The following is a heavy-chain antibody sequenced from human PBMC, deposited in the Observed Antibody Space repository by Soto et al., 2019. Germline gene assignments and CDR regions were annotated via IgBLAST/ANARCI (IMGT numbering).Heavy chain of an antibody. CDR1: GGSISSSS. CDR2: IYNNGRT. CDR3: ARARFCTSTSCYHYFDF. D-gene: IGHD2-2*01. Sequence: PSETLSLTCTVSGGSISSSSWSWIRQPPGRGLEWIGYIYNNGRTDYNPSLKSRVTISVDTYKNHFSLKLSSLTPADTAVYYCARARFCTSTSCYHYFDFWGQEPWSPSPQ. J-gene: IGHJ4*01. V-gene: IGHV4-59*01.